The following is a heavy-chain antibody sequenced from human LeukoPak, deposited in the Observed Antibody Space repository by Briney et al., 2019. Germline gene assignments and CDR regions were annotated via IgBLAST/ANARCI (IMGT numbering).Heavy chain of an antibody. V-gene: IGHV3-66*01. CDR3: ARDLPIRRELTTAHAFDI. Sequence: GGSLRLPCAASGFTVSTNYIRWVRQAPAKGLEWVSIIYSGCSTYYADSVKSRFAISRDNTKITLYLQMNGLRVEDAAVYYCARDLPIRRELTTAHAFDIWGQGTMVTVSS. J-gene: IGHJ3*02. CDR2: IYSGCST. D-gene: IGHD1-1*01. CDR1: GFTVSTNY.